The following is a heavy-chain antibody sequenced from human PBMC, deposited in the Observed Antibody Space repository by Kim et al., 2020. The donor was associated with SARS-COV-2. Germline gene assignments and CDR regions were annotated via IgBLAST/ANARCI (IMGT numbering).Heavy chain of an antibody. D-gene: IGHD3-10*01. CDR2: ISYDGSNK. J-gene: IGHJ4*02. Sequence: GGSLRLSCAASEFTFSNYAMHWVRQAPGKGLDWVAVISYDGSNKYYADSVKGRFTFSRDNSKNTLYLQMNSLRAEDTAVYYCAGGFGEPIGGPDYWGQGTLVTVSS. CDR3: AGGFGEPIGGPDY. V-gene: IGHV3-30*03. CDR1: EFTFSNYA.